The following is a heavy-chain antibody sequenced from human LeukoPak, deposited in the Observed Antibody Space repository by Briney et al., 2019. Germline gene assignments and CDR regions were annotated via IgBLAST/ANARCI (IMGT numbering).Heavy chain of an antibody. J-gene: IGHJ4*02. CDR3: ASRPEYYYDSSGAGFDY. D-gene: IGHD3-22*01. CDR2: IIPILSIA. CDR1: GGTFSSYA. V-gene: IGHV1-69*04. Sequence: SVKVSCKASGGTFSSYAISWVRQAPGQGLEWMGRIIPILSIANYAQKFQGRVTITADKSTSTAYMELSSLRSEDTAVYYCASRPEYYYDSSGAGFDYWGQGTLVTVSS.